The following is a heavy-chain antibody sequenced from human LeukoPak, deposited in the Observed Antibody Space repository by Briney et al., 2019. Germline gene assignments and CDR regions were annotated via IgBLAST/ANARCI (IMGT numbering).Heavy chain of an antibody. D-gene: IGHD2-21*01. Sequence: SETLSLTCAVYGGSFSGYYWSWIRQPPGKGLEWIGEINHSGSTNYSPSLKSRVTISVDTSKNQFSLKLSSVTAADTAVYYCARAGDYSKAFDIWGQGTMVTVSS. CDR2: INHSGST. J-gene: IGHJ3*02. V-gene: IGHV4-34*01. CDR3: ARAGDYSKAFDI. CDR1: GGSFSGYY.